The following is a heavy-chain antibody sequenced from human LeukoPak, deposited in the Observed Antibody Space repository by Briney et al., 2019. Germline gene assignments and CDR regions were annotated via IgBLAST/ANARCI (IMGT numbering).Heavy chain of an antibody. Sequence: SETLSLTCTVSGGSISNGDYSWGWIRQAPGKGLEYIGYIYYKGNTYYNPSLKSRLTISVSTSKNQFSLKLSSVTAADTAVYYCARRGGITMRDWFDPWGQGTLVTVSS. CDR2: IYYKGNT. J-gene: IGHJ5*02. CDR1: GGSISNGDYS. CDR3: ARRGGITMRDWFDP. D-gene: IGHD3-10*01. V-gene: IGHV4-30-4*08.